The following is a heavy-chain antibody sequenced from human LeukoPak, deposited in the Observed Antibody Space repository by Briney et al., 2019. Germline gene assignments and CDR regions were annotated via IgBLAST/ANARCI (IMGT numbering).Heavy chain of an antibody. V-gene: IGHV3-23*01. CDR2: ISGSGGST. J-gene: IGHJ4*02. CDR3: VQDWAWGAFGY. Sequence: GGSLRLSCAASGFTFSSYAMSWVRQAPGKGLEWVSAISGSGGSTYYADSVKGRFTISRDIAKNTLYLQMNSLRAEDTAVYYCVQDWAWGAFGYWGQGTLVTVSS. CDR1: GFTFSSYA. D-gene: IGHD7-27*01.